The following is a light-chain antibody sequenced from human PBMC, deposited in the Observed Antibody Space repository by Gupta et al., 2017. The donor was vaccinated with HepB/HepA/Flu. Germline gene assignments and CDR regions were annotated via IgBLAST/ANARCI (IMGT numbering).Light chain of an antibody. CDR1: NIGLKS. Sequence: SYVLTHTPSVSVAPGETARITCGGDNIGLKSVHWYQQLTGQAPVLVIYYDTNRPSGIPERFSGSNSENTATLTISRGEAGDEADYYCQVWNANSVLFGGGTKLTVL. V-gene: IGLV3-21*04. J-gene: IGLJ3*02. CDR2: YDT. CDR3: QVWNANSVL.